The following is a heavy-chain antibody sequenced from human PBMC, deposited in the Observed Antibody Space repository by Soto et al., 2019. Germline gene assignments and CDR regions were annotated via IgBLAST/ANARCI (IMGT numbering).Heavy chain of an antibody. CDR3: AKDLTTVTIGDYFDY. J-gene: IGHJ4*02. Sequence: PGESLKISCPASGFTFNCYAMSWVSQAPGKGLEWVSAISGSGGSTYYADSVKGRFTISRDNSKNTLYLQMNSLRAEDTAVYYCAKDLTTVTIGDYFDYWGQGTLVTVSS. D-gene: IGHD4-17*01. CDR2: ISGSGGST. V-gene: IGHV3-23*01. CDR1: GFTFNCYA.